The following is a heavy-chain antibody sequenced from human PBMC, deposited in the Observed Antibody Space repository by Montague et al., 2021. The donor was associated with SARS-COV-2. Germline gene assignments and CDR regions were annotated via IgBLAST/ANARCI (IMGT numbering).Heavy chain of an antibody. CDR3: ARPLVRGVPKAFDI. Sequence: SETLSLTCTVSGGSITRNYYWGWIRQPPGKGLEWVGNIYYSGTTLINPPLQSRVTISVDASKNQFSLNLTSVTAADTAVYYCARPLVRGVPKAFDIWGQGALVIVSS. CDR1: GGSITRNYY. V-gene: IGHV4-39*01. D-gene: IGHD3-10*01. CDR2: IYYSGTT. J-gene: IGHJ3*02.